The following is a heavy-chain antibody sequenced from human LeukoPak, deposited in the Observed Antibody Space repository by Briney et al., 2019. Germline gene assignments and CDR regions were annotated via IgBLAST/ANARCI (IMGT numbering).Heavy chain of an antibody. V-gene: IGHV4-34*01. D-gene: IGHD2-15*01. CDR1: GGSFSGYY. J-gene: IGHJ4*02. CDR2: INHSGST. CDR3: ARYYSGGSCYRD. Sequence: RTSETLSLTCAVYGGSFSGYYWSWIRQPPGKGLEWIGEINHSGSTNYNPSLKSRVTISVDTSKNQFSLKLSSVTAADTAVYYCARYYSGGSCYRDWGQGTLVTVSS.